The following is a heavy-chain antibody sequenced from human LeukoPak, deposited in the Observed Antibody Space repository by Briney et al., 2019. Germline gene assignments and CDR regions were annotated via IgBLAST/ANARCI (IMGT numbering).Heavy chain of an antibody. J-gene: IGHJ4*02. CDR3: ARGPVLLWFGESRPLDY. V-gene: IGHV4-34*01. D-gene: IGHD3-10*01. CDR1: AGSFSGYY. CDR2: INHSGST. Sequence: SETLSLTCAVYAGSFSGYYWSWIRQPPGKGLEWIGEINHSGSTNYNPSLKSRVTISVDTSKNQFSLKLSSVTAADTAVYYCARGPVLLWFGESRPLDYWGQGTLVTVSS.